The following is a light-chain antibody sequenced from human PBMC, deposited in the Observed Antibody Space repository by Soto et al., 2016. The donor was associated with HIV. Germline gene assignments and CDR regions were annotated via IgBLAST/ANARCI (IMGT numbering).Light chain of an antibody. CDR3: MQEVT. CDR2: LGS. J-gene: IGKJ3*01. V-gene: IGKV2-28*01. CDR1: QSLLHSNGYNY. Sequence: DIVMTQSPLSLPVTPGEPASISCRSTQSLLHSNGYNYLDWYLQKPGQSPQLLIYLGSNRASGVPDRFSGSGSGTDFTLKISRVEAEDVGVYYCMQEVTFGPGTKVD.